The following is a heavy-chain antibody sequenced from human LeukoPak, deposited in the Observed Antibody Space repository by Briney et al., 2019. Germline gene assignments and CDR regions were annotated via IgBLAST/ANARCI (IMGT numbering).Heavy chain of an antibody. CDR3: AKGASELRYFDWPDY. V-gene: IGHV3-30*02. CDR1: GFTFSSYG. CDR2: IRYDGSNK. Sequence: GGSLRLSCAASGFTFSSYGMHWVRQAPGKGLEWVAFIRYDGSNKYYADSVKGRFTISRDNSKNTLYLQMNSLRAEDTAVYHCAKGASELRYFDWPDYWGQGTLVTVSS. D-gene: IGHD3-9*01. J-gene: IGHJ4*02.